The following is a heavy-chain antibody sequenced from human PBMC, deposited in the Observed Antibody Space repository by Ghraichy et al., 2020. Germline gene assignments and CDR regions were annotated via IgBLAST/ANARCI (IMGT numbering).Heavy chain of an antibody. CDR2: ISYDGSAK. CDR1: GYTFSSYG. J-gene: IGHJ4*02. D-gene: IGHD3-10*01. Sequence: GESLNISCAASGYTFSSYGMHWVRQAPGKGLEWVAVISYDGSAKYYADSVKGRFTSSRDTSKNTLYLPMNTLRAEDTAVYYCAKDLGYYYGSGSYYRPNYCGQGTLVTVSS. V-gene: IGHV3-30*18. CDR3: AKDLGYYYGSGSYYRPNY.